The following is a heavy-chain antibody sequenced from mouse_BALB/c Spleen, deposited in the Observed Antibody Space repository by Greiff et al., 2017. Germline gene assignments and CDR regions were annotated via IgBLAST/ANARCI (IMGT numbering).Heavy chain of an antibody. CDR1: GYTFTDYE. D-gene: IGHD1-1*01. J-gene: IGHJ4*01. Sequence: VQLQQSGAELVRPGASVTLSCKASGYTFTDYEMHWVQQTPVHGLEWIGAIDPETGGTAYNQKFKGKATLTADKSSSTAYMELRSLTSEDSAVYYCTRLLRYYAMDYWGQGTSVTVSS. CDR3: TRLLRYYAMDY. CDR2: IDPETGGT. V-gene: IGHV1-15*01.